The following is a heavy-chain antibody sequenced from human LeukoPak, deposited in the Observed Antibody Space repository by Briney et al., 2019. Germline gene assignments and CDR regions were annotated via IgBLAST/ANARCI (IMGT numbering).Heavy chain of an antibody. J-gene: IGHJ4*02. CDR3: AGTDGYNYQRSY. CDR2: ISSSSSYI. V-gene: IGHV3-21*01. CDR1: GFTFSSYS. Sequence: GGSLRLSCAASGFTFSSYSMNWVRQAPGKGLEWVSSISSSSSYIYYADSVKGRFTISRDNAKHSLYLQMNSLRAEDTAVYYCAGTDGYNYQRSYWGQGTLVTVSS. D-gene: IGHD5-24*01.